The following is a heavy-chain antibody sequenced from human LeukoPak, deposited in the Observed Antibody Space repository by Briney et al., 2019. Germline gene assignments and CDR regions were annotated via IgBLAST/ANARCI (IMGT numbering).Heavy chain of an antibody. V-gene: IGHV1-2*02. CDR3: ARVIAAAGTYDYYYMDV. CDR2: INPNSGGT. Sequence: GASVKVSCKASGYTFTYYYMHWVRQAPGQGREWMGWINPNSGGTNYAQKFQGRVTMTRDTSISTAYMELSRLRSDDTAVYYCARVIAAAGTYDYYYMDVWGKGTTVTVSS. CDR1: GYTFTYYY. J-gene: IGHJ6*03. D-gene: IGHD6-13*01.